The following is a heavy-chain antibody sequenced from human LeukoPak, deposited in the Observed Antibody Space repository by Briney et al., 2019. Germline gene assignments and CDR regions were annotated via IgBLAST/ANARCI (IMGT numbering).Heavy chain of an antibody. V-gene: IGHV3-11*04. Sequence: GGSLRLSCAASGFTFSDYYMSWIRQAPGKGLEWISYISSSSSTMYYADSVKGRFTISRDNAKNSLYLQMNSLRAEDTAVYYCASTQNKRGYSYIDYWGQGTLVTVSS. CDR3: ASTQNKRGYSYIDY. J-gene: IGHJ4*02. CDR1: GFTFSDYY. D-gene: IGHD5-18*01. CDR2: ISSSSSTM.